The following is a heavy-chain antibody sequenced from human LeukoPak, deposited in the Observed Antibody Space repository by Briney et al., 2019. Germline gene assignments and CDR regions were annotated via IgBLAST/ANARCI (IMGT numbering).Heavy chain of an antibody. V-gene: IGHV1-18*01. D-gene: IGHD2-2*01. J-gene: IGHJ4*02. CDR3: ARDGTSTDDY. Sequence: ASVKVSCKASGYTFTNYGISWVRQAPGQGLEWMGWISGYNDNTNYAQKFQGRLTVTTDTSTSTTYMELRSLRSDDTAVYYCARDGTSTDDYWGQGTLVTVSS. CDR1: GYTFTNYG. CDR2: ISGYNDNT.